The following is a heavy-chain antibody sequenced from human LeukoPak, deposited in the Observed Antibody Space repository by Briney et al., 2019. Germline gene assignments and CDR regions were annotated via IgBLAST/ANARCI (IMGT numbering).Heavy chain of an antibody. CDR3: ARELGSGKGAFDI. D-gene: IGHD5-12*01. V-gene: IGHV1-69*06. Sequence: GASVKVSCKASGGTFSSYAISWVRQAPGQGLEWMGGIIPIFGTANYAQKFQGRVTITADKSTSTAYMELSSLRSEDTAVYYCARELGSGKGAFDIWGQGTMVTVSS. J-gene: IGHJ3*02. CDR2: IIPIFGTA. CDR1: GGTFSSYA.